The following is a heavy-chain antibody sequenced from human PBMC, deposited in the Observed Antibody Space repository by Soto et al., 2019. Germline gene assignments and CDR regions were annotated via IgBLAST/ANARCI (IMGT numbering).Heavy chain of an antibody. CDR3: AKALLALRVTLAALDK. Sequence: EVQLVESGGAVIQPGGSLRLSCVASGFTFDDYTIHWVRQAPGKGLEWLSLLSWDGETTVYADSVRGRFTISRDNSKNSLYLQMHSLRSDDTASYYCAKALLALRVTLAALDKWSEGTKVTVSS. V-gene: IGHV3-43*01. CDR2: LSWDGETT. J-gene: IGHJ3*02. CDR1: GFTFDDYT. D-gene: IGHD4-17*01.